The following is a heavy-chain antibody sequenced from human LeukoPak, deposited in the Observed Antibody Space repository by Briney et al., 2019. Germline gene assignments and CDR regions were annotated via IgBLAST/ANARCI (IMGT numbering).Heavy chain of an antibody. CDR2: ITCDGSST. J-gene: IGHJ5*02. CDR1: AFTFGNYW. V-gene: IGHV3-74*03. D-gene: IGHD2-2*01. CDR3: ARGGFALNVPVVGLNWFDP. Sequence: GRSLRLSCAASAFTFGNYWMHWVRHAPAKGLVWVSRITCDGSSTTYAGCVKGRVTKPRDSAKNTLYLQMNSLRAEDTAVYYCARGGFALNVPVVGLNWFDPWGQGTLVTVSS.